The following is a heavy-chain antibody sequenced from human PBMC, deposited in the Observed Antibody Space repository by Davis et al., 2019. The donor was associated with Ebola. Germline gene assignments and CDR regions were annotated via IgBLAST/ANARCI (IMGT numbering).Heavy chain of an antibody. CDR3: ARTQTTTVVTPLLY. J-gene: IGHJ4*02. CDR2: ISYDGSNK. CDR1: GFSFSSYA. V-gene: IGHV3-30-3*01. D-gene: IGHD4-23*01. Sequence: AGSLSLSCAASGFSFSSYAMHWVRQAPGKGLEWVAVISYDGSNKYYADSVKGRFTISRDNSKHTLYLQMNILRAEDTAVYYCARTQTTTVVTPLLYWGQGTLVTVSS.